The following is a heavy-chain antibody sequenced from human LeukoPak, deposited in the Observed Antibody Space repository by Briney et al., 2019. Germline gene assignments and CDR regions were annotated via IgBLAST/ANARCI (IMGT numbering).Heavy chain of an antibody. CDR2: INHSGST. Sequence: SETLSLTCAVYGGSFSGYYWSWIRQPPGKGLDWIGEINHSGSTNYNPSLKSRVTISVDTSKNQFSLKLSSVTAADTAVYYCARGSAYCGGDCYWGYYYYYMDVWGKGTTVTVSS. D-gene: IGHD2-21*01. V-gene: IGHV4-34*01. CDR3: ARGSAYCGGDCYWGYYYYYMDV. J-gene: IGHJ6*03. CDR1: GGSFSGYY.